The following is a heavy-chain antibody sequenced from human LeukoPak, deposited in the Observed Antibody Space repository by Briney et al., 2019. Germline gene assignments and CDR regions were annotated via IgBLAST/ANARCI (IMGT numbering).Heavy chain of an antibody. D-gene: IGHD3-10*01. V-gene: IGHV3-23*01. J-gene: IGHJ4*02. CDR1: GFTFSNYA. CDR3: AKALRRYYYGSGSLPTLFDY. Sequence: GGSLRLSCAASGFTFSNYAMTWVRQAPGKGLEWVSAISSSGGSTYYADSVKGRFTISRDNSKNTLYLQMNSLRAEDTAVYHCAKALRRYYYGSGSLPTLFDYWGQGTLVTVSS. CDR2: ISSSGGST.